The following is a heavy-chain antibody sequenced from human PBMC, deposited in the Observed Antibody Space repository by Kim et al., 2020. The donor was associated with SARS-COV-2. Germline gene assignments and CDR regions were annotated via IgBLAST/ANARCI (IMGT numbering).Heavy chain of an antibody. CDR1: GFTFSSYA. Sequence: GGSLRLSCAASGFTFSSYAMHWVRQAPGKGLEWVAVISYDGSNKYYADSVKGRFTISRDNSKNTLYLQMNSLRAEDTAVYYCASLVVPAAIAGQDYWGQGTLVTVSS. CDR3: ASLVVPAAIAGQDY. V-gene: IGHV3-30-3*01. J-gene: IGHJ4*02. D-gene: IGHD2-2*02. CDR2: ISYDGSNK.